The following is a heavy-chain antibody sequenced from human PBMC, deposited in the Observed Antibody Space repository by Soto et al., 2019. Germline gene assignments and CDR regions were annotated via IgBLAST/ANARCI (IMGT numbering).Heavy chain of an antibody. J-gene: IGHJ6*02. D-gene: IGHD4-17*01. Sequence: GASVKVSCKASGYTFTSYGISWVRQAPGQGLEWMGWISAYNGNTNHAQKLQGRVTMTTDTSTSTAYMELRSLRSDDTAVYYCARDAPSWTVNYYYYYGMDVWGQGTTVTVSS. CDR3: ARDAPSWTVNYYYYYGMDV. V-gene: IGHV1-18*04. CDR2: ISAYNGNT. CDR1: GYTFTSYG.